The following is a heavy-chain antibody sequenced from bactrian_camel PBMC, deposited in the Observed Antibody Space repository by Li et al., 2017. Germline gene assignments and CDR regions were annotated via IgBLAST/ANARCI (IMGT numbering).Heavy chain of an antibody. CDR1: GFTFSRYA. D-gene: IGHD1*01. Sequence: DVQLVESGGGLVQPGGSLRLSCAASGFTFSRYAMSWVRQAPGKGLEWDSLINSGAGSAYYADSVKGRFTISEENAKNTFDLQMNSLKSEDTAIYYCAADAYALRYCRSGYWKADTAFWGQGTQVTVS. V-gene: IGHV3S35*01. J-gene: IGHJ6*01. CDR2: INSGAGSA. CDR3: AADAYALRYCRSGYWKADTAF.